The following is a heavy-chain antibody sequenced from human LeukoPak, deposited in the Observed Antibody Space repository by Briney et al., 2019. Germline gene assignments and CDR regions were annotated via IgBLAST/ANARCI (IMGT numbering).Heavy chain of an antibody. CDR1: GYSISSSNW. V-gene: IGHV4-28*05. Sequence: PSETLSLTCAVSGYSISSSNWWGWIRQPPGKGLEWIGYIYHDGSIYYNPSLRSRLTMSVDTSKNQFSLRLNSVTAVDTAVYFCARKPDSKNWFDPWGQGTLVIVSS. CDR3: ARKPDSKNWFDP. J-gene: IGHJ5*02. CDR2: IYHDGSI. D-gene: IGHD1-14*01.